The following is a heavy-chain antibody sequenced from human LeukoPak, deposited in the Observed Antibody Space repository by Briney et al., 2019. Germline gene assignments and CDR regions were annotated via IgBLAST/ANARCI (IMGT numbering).Heavy chain of an antibody. CDR1: GFTFSSFA. J-gene: IGHJ4*02. V-gene: IGHV3-23*01. CDR3: AKDLRYRYCSSTSCYREGDY. CDR2: ISGSGGST. D-gene: IGHD2-2*02. Sequence: GGSLRLSCAASGFTFSSFAMSWVRQAPGKGLEWVSAISGSGGSTYYADSVKGRFTISRDNSKNTLYLQMNSLRAEDTAVYYCAKDLRYRYCSSTSCYREGDYWGQGTLVTVSS.